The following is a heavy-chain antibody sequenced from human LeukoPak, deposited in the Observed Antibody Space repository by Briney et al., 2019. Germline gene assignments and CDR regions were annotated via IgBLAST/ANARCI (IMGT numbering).Heavy chain of an antibody. CDR1: GGTFSNNG. D-gene: IGHD5-12*01. V-gene: IGHV1-69*05. CDR2: IIPMFGIA. CDR3: ASGGYSGLDY. Sequence: SVKVSCKASGGTFSNNGFSWVRQAPGQGLEWMGGIIPMFGIANYAQKFQGRVTITTDEFTSTAYMELSSLRSDDTAVYYCASGGYSGLDYWGQGTLVTVSS. J-gene: IGHJ4*02.